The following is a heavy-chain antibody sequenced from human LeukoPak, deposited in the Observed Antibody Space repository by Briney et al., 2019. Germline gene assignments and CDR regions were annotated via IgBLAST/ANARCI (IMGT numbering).Heavy chain of an antibody. J-gene: IGHJ6*02. CDR2: IYYSGST. CDR1: GGAMSRYN. D-gene: IGHD3-22*01. V-gene: IGHV4-59*01. CDR3: ARGGSDYDSSGYSGYGIDV. Sequence: SETHSVARTVSGGAMSRYNWSWIRQPPGKGLEWIGYIYYSGSTNYNPSLKSRVTISVDTSKNQFSLKLTSVTAADTAVYYCARGGSDYDSSGYSGYGIDVWGQGTTVTVSS.